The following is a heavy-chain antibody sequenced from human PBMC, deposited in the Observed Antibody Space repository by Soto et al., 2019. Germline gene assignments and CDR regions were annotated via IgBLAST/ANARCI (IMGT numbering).Heavy chain of an antibody. J-gene: IGHJ4*02. V-gene: IGHV4-4*02. D-gene: IGHD3-10*01. Sequence: QVQLQESGLGLVKPSGTLSLTCAVSGGSISSSNWWSWVRQPPGKGLEWIGKIYHSGSTNYNPSLKSRVTISVDKSKNQFSLKLSSVTAADTAVYYCARVYMVRGTIIRYFDYWGQGTLVTVSS. CDR1: GGSISSSNW. CDR2: IYHSGST. CDR3: ARVYMVRGTIIRYFDY.